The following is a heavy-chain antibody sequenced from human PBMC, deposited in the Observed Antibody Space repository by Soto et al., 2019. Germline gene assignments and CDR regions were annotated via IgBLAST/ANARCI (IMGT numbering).Heavy chain of an antibody. J-gene: IGHJ4*02. CDR1: GFTFSSYS. Sequence: PGGSLRLSCAASGFTFSSYSMNWVRQAPGKGLEWVSSISSSSSYIYYADSVKGRFTISRDNAKNSLYLQMNSLRAEDTAVYYCARDSRQLVPIFDYWGQGTLVTVSS. D-gene: IGHD6-6*01. CDR3: ARDSRQLVPIFDY. CDR2: ISSSSSYI. V-gene: IGHV3-21*01.